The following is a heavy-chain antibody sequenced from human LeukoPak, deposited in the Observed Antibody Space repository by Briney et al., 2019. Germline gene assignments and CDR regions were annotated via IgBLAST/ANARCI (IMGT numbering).Heavy chain of an antibody. CDR1: GGPISSYY. J-gene: IGHJ6*03. V-gene: IGHV4-4*09. D-gene: IGHD3-3*01. CDR2: IYTSGST. Sequence: SETLSLTCTVSGGPISSYYWSWIRQPPGKGLEWIGYIYTSGSTNYNPSLKSRVTISVDTSKNQFSLKLSSVTAADTAVYYCARLLYDLWSGYYTYYYYYMDVWGKGTTVTVSS. CDR3: ARLLYDLWSGYYTYYYYYMDV.